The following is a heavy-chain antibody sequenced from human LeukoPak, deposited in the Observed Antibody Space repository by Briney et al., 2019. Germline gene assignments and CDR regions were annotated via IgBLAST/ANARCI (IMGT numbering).Heavy chain of an antibody. CDR2: VYSSGNT. CDR1: GGSISGYY. J-gene: IGHJ4*02. CDR3: ARVGKKVVASY. D-gene: IGHD2-15*01. Sequence: PSETLSLTCTVSGGSISGYYCSWVRQPPGKEMEWIGYVYSSGNTNYNPSLKSRVTLSVDTSKNQFSLKLVSVTAADTAVYYCARVGKKVVASYWGQGTLVTVSS. V-gene: IGHV4-59*08.